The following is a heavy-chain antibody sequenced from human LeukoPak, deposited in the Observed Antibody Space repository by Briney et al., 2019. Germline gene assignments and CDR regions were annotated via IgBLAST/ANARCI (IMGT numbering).Heavy chain of an antibody. Sequence: SGPTLVNPTQTLTLTCTFSGFSLSTSGMCVSWIRQPPGKTLEWLARIDWDDDKYYSTSLKTRLTISKDTSKNQVVLTMTNMDPVDTATYYCARTLSKNYYDSSGSSTRYYFDYWGQGTLVTVSS. D-gene: IGHD3-22*01. CDR2: IDWDDDK. J-gene: IGHJ4*02. V-gene: IGHV2-70*11. CDR3: ARTLSKNYYDSSGSSTRYYFDY. CDR1: GFSLSTSGMC.